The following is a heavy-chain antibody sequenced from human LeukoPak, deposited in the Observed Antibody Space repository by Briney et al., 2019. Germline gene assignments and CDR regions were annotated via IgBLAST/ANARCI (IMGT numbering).Heavy chain of an antibody. D-gene: IGHD2-15*01. V-gene: IGHV3-21*01. J-gene: IGHJ4*02. Sequence: GGSLRLSCAASGFTFSSYSTNWVRQAPGKGLEWVSSISSSSSYIYYADSVKGRFTISRDNAKNSLYLQMNSLRAEDTAVYYCARGGIYDPRLSYWGQGTLVTVSS. CDR1: GFTFSSYS. CDR3: ARGGIYDPRLSY. CDR2: ISSSSSYI.